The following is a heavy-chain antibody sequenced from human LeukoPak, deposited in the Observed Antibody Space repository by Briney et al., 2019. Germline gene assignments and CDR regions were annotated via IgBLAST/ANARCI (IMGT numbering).Heavy chain of an antibody. J-gene: IGHJ4*02. CDR2: IRYDGSDK. Sequence: GGSLRLSCAASGFTFSQYGMYWVRQAPGKGLEWVAFIRYDGSDKNYVDSVKGRFTISRDNSKNTLYLQMNSLRAEDTALYYCAGDSSGYYYVYWGQGTMVTVSS. CDR1: GFTFSQYG. CDR3: AGDSSGYYYVY. V-gene: IGHV3-30*02. D-gene: IGHD3-22*01.